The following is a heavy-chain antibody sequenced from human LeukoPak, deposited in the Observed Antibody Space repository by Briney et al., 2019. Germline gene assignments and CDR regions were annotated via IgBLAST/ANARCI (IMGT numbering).Heavy chain of an antibody. J-gene: IGHJ4*02. D-gene: IGHD6-13*01. CDR2: ISGSGGST. CDR3: TKGHTYSSPKYYFDY. CDR1: GFTFSNYA. V-gene: IGHV3-23*01. Sequence: GGSLRLSCAASGFTFSNYAMNWVRQAPGKGLEWVSAISGSGGSTYYADSVKGRFTISRDNSKNTLYLQMNSLRAEDTAVYYCTKGHTYSSPKYYFDYWGQGTLVTVSS.